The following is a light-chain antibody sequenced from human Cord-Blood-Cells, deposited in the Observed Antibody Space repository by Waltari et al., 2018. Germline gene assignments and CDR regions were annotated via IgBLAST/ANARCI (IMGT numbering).Light chain of an antibody. V-gene: IGKV1-27*01. CDR2: AAS. CDR1: QGISNY. CDR3: QKDSSAPRA. Sequence: DIQMTQSPSSLSASVGDRVTITCRASQGISNYLAWYQQKPGKVPKLLIYAASTLQSGVPSRFSGRGSGTEFTLASGSLQPEDGGTDYGQKDSSAPRAFGQGTKVES. J-gene: IGKJ1*01.